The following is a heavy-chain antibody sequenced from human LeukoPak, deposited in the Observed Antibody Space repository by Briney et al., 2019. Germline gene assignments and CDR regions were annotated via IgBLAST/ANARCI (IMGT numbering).Heavy chain of an antibody. Sequence: SETLSLTCAVYGGSFSGYYWSWIRQPAGKGLEWIGRIYTSGSTNYNPSLKSRVTMSVDTSKNQFSLKLSSVTAADTAVYYCARVSGLWSADYYYYMDVWGKGTTVTVSS. J-gene: IGHJ6*03. CDR3: ARVSGLWSADYYYYMDV. D-gene: IGHD5-18*01. V-gene: IGHV4-59*10. CDR1: GGSFSGYY. CDR2: IYTSGST.